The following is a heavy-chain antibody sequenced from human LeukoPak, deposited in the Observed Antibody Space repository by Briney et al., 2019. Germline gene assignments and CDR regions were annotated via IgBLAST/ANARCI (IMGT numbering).Heavy chain of an antibody. CDR3: AKVGIVGATTSAYFEY. CDR1: GFTFSSYA. Sequence: PGGSLRLSCAASGFTFSSYAMHWVRQAPGKGLEWVAVISYDGSNKYYADSVKGRFTISRDNSKNTLYLQMNSLRAEDTAAYYCAKVGIVGATTSAYFEYWGQGTLVTVSS. D-gene: IGHD1-26*01. CDR2: ISYDGSNK. J-gene: IGHJ4*02. V-gene: IGHV3-30-3*02.